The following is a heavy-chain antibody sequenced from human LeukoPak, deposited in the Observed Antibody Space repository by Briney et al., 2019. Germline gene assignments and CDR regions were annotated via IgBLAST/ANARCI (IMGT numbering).Heavy chain of an antibody. Sequence: SETLSLTCAVYGGPFSGYYWSWIRQPPGKGLEWIGEINHSGSTNYNPSLKSRVTISVDTSKNQFSLKLSSVTAADTAVYYCAGARLLRYFVWFPVGFDYWGQGTLVTVSS. CDR2: INHSGST. CDR1: GGPFSGYY. D-gene: IGHD3-9*01. V-gene: IGHV4-34*01. J-gene: IGHJ4*02. CDR3: AGARLLRYFVWFPVGFDY.